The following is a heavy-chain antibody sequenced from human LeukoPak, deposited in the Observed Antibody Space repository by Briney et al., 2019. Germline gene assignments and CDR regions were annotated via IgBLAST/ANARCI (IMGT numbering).Heavy chain of an antibody. J-gene: IGHJ4*02. D-gene: IGHD1-7*01. CDR2: ISGSGTA. CDR1: AGSINTYF. V-gene: IGHV4-4*07. Sequence: SETLSLTCTVSAGSINTYFWTWVRQPAGKGLEWIGRISGSGTAYYNPSLESRVTISLDTANNQLFLRMTSVSAADTAVYYCARGTELTRTSGHYSFDFWGQGTLVSVSS. CDR3: ARGTELTRTSGHYSFDF.